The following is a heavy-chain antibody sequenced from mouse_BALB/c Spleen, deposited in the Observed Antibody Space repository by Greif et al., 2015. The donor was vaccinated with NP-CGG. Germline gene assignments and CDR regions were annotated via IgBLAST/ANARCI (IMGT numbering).Heavy chain of an antibody. V-gene: IGHV1S29*02. CDR2: IYPYNGGT. Sequence: EVQLQQSGPELVKPGASVKISCKASGYTFTDYNMHWVKQSHGKSLEWIGYIYPYNGGTGYNQKFKSKATLTVDNSSSTAYMELRSLTAEDSAVYYCASQGRLRAMDYWGQGTSVTVSS. J-gene: IGHJ4*01. CDR3: ASQGRLRAMDY. CDR1: GYTFTDYN. D-gene: IGHD1-2*01.